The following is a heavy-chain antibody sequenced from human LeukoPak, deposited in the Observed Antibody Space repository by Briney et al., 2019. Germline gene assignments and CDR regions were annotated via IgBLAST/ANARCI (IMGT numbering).Heavy chain of an antibody. CDR2: IYYRGNT. V-gene: IGHV4-39*01. Sequence: PSETLSLTCTVSGGSTSSHFWSWIRQPPGKGLEWVGSIYYRGNTYYNPSLKSRVTLSADTSKNQFSLKVTSVTAADTAVYYCARASSGYYWDFDYWGQGALVTVSS. D-gene: IGHD3-22*01. J-gene: IGHJ4*02. CDR3: ARASSGYYWDFDY. CDR1: GGSTSSHF.